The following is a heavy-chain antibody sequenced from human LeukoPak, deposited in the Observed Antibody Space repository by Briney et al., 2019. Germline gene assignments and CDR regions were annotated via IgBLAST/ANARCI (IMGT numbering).Heavy chain of an antibody. CDR3: ARDRNGMDV. J-gene: IGHJ6*02. Sequence: GRSLRLSCAASGFTFSSYGMHWVRQAPGKGLEWVSYISSSSSTIYYADSVKGRFTISRDNAKNSLYLQMNSLRAEDTAVYYCARDRNGMDVWGQGTTVTVSS. V-gene: IGHV3-48*04. CDR1: GFTFSSYG. CDR2: ISSSSSTI.